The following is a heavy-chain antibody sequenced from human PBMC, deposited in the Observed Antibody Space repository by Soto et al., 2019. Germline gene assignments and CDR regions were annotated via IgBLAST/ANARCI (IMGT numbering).Heavy chain of an antibody. CDR2: IYYSGST. J-gene: IGHJ4*02. Sequence: SETLSLTCTVSGGSISSSSYYWGWIRQPPGKGLEWIGSIYYSGSTYYNPSLKSRVTISVDTSKNQFSLKLSSVTAADTAVFYCAGGDYYGSGSPTYWGQGTLVTVSS. CDR1: GGSISSSSYY. CDR3: AGGDYYGSGSPTY. D-gene: IGHD3-10*01. V-gene: IGHV4-39*01.